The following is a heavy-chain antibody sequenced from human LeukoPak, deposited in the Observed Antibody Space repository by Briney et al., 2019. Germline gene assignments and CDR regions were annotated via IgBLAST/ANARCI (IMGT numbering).Heavy chain of an antibody. D-gene: IGHD1-26*01. Sequence: PGGSLRLSCAASGFTFRRYTMNWVRQAPGKGMEWDSGISTSGDRTYYADSVKGRFTISRDNSKNTLYLQMNSLRAEDTAEYYCARSAVGTSCCTAVDYWGQGTLVTVSS. V-gene: IGHV3-23*01. CDR1: GFTFRRYT. CDR2: ISTSGDRT. CDR3: ARSAVGTSCCTAVDY. J-gene: IGHJ4*02.